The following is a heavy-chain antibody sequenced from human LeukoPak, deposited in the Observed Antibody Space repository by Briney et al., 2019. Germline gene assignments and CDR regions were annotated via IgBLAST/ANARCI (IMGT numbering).Heavy chain of an antibody. J-gene: IGHJ3*02. D-gene: IGHD3-22*01. CDR2: INHSGST. CDR1: GGSFSTYY. Sequence: PSETLSLTCSVYGGSFSTYYWSWIRQPPGKGLDWIGEINHSGSTNHKPSLKSRVTISVDTSKNQFSLKLSSVTAADTALYYCARGYYDSRGYSNPFDIWGQGTMVTVSS. V-gene: IGHV4-34*01. CDR3: ARGYYDSRGYSNPFDI.